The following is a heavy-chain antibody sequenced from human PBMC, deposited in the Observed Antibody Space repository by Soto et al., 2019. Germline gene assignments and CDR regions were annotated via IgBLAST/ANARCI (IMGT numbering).Heavy chain of an antibody. D-gene: IGHD6-13*01. J-gene: IGHJ5*02. CDR3: TRDASRDSSARGWFDP. Sequence: VGSLRLSCAPSGFTFRGFTMNWVRQAPGKGLEWVSTISSNSAYIYYTDALRGRFTISRDNAKNSLHLRMNSLRAEDTAVYYCTRDASRDSSARGWFDPWGPGTLVTVSS. V-gene: IGHV3-21*01. CDR1: GFTFRGFT. CDR2: ISSNSAYI.